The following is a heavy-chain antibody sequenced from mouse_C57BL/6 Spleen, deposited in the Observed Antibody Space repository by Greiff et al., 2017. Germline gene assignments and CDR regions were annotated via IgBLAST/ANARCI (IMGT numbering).Heavy chain of an antibody. J-gene: IGHJ4*01. V-gene: IGHV1-66*01. CDR2: IYPGSGNT. D-gene: IGHD2-4*01. CDR3: ARFSYDYDDGYYAMDY. Sequence: QVQLQQSGPELVKPGASVKISCKASGYSFTSYYIHWVKQRPGQGLEWIGRIYPGSGNTKYNEKFKGKATLTVDKSSSTANMQLSSLTSEASAVYFCARFSYDYDDGYYAMDYWGQGTTVTVSS. CDR1: GYSFTSYY.